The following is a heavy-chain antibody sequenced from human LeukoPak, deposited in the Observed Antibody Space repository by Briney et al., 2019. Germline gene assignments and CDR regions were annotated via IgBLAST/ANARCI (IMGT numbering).Heavy chain of an antibody. J-gene: IGHJ5*02. D-gene: IGHD3-3*01. V-gene: IGHV4-34*01. Sequence: SETLSLTCAVYGGSFSGYYWSWIRQPPGKGLEWIGEINHSGSTNYNPSLKSRVTISVDTSKNQFSLKLSSVTAADTAVYYCAREGVTIFGVVPYGNWFDPWGQGTLVTVSS. CDR1: GGSFSGYY. CDR2: INHSGST. CDR3: AREGVTIFGVVPYGNWFDP.